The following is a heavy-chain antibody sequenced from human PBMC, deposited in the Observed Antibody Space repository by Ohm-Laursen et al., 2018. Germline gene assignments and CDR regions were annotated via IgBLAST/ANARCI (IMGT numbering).Heavy chain of an antibody. CDR3: ARERRGYSYGYINWFDP. Sequence: SLRLSCAAFGFTVSSNYMSWVRQAPGKGLEWVSVIYSGGSTYYADSVKGRFTISRDNSKNTPYLQMNSLRAEDTAVYYCARERRGYSYGYINWFDPWGQGTLVTVSS. V-gene: IGHV3-53*01. J-gene: IGHJ5*02. D-gene: IGHD5-18*01. CDR1: GFTVSSNY. CDR2: IYSGGST.